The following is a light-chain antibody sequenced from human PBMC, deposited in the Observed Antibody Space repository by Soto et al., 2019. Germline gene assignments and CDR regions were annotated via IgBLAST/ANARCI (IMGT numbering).Light chain of an antibody. V-gene: IGKV3-20*01. Sequence: EVVVTQSPATLSVSPGERGTLSCRASESVSSNVAWYQQKPGQAPRLLIYGAFNRATGIPDRFSGGGSGTDFTLTITRLEPEDFAVYYCQYYGNSPLTFGQGTKVDIK. CDR3: QYYGNSPLT. CDR1: ESVSSN. CDR2: GAF. J-gene: IGKJ1*01.